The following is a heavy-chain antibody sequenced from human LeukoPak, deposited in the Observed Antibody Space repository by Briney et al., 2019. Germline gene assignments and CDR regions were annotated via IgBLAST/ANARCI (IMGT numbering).Heavy chain of an antibody. Sequence: ASVKVSCKASGYTFTNYAMNWVRQAPGQGLEWMGWIHASTGNPTYAQDFTGRFVFSLDTSVSTTYLQISSLKAEDTAVYYCARAYQRLGELSLPDYWGQGTLVTVSS. D-gene: IGHD3-16*02. V-gene: IGHV7-4-1*02. CDR2: IHASTGNP. CDR1: GYTFTNYA. J-gene: IGHJ4*02. CDR3: ARAYQRLGELSLPDY.